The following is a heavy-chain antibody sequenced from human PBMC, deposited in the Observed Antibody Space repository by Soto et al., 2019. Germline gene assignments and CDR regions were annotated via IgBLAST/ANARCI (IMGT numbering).Heavy chain of an antibody. J-gene: IGHJ3*02. Sequence: TAGSLRLSCAASGFTFNDFAMRWVRHHPGKGLEWVSFMNWSGGSTAYSESGKGRFTISRDSSKNSLYLEMNSLRAEHTALYYYFEANTLLAVDGGRFDMWGHGIMVTVSS. V-gene: IGHV3-20*04. CDR3: FEANTLLAVDGGRFDM. D-gene: IGHD3-9*01. CDR1: GFTFNDFA. CDR2: MNWSGGST.